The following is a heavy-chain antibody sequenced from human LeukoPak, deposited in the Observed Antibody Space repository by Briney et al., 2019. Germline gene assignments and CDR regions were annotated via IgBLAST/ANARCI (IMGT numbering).Heavy chain of an antibody. CDR2: IYYSGDT. V-gene: IGHV4-59*11. D-gene: IGHD1-7*01. J-gene: IGHJ4*02. CDR1: GDSISSHY. Sequence: SETLSLTCSVSGDSISSHYWSWVRQPPGKGLEWIGYIYYSGDTNYNPSLKSRVTISVDTSKNQFSLKLSSVTAADTAVYYCARLYGNFQNYYDYWGQGTLVTVSS. CDR3: ARLYGNFQNYYDY.